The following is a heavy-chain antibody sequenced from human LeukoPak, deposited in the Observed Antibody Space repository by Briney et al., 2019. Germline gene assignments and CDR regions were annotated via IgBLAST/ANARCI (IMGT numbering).Heavy chain of an antibody. CDR1: GFTFDDYS. CDR2: ISWDGRSP. D-gene: IGHD3-10*01. CDR3: AKESTYGYYFDY. J-gene: IGHJ4*02. Sequence: GGSLRLSCAAFGFTFDDYSMHWVRQGPGKGLEWVSLISWDGRSPYYADSVKGRFTISRDNRKNSLYLQMNSLRAEDTALYYCAKESTYGYYFDYWGQGTLVTVSS. V-gene: IGHV3-43D*03.